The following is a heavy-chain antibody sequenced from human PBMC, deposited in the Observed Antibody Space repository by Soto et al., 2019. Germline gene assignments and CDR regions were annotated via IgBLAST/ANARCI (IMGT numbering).Heavy chain of an antibody. J-gene: IGHJ3*01. Sequence: GGSLRLSCAGSGFTFSSHWMSWVRQAPGKGLEWVANISPDGSAISYVDSVQDRFTITRDNAKNTLFLQMNSLRAEDTAVYYCARVGRGYSAFDCWGPGTMVTVSS. CDR2: ISPDGSAI. D-gene: IGHD3-22*01. CDR3: ARVGRGYSAFDC. V-gene: IGHV3-7*01. CDR1: GFTFSSHW.